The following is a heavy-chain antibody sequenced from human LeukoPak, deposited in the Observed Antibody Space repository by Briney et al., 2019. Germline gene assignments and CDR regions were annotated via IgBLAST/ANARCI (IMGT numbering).Heavy chain of an antibody. CDR2: INTDGTAT. D-gene: IGHD6-19*01. Sequence: GGSLRLSCAASGFSFSKYWMLWVRQAPGKGLESVSRINTDGTATIYADSVKGRFTVSRDNADNTMFLQMNSVRDEDTAVYYCATKQWLAPPPDSWGQGTPVTVSS. V-gene: IGHV3-74*01. CDR3: ATKQWLAPPPDS. J-gene: IGHJ4*02. CDR1: GFSFSKYW.